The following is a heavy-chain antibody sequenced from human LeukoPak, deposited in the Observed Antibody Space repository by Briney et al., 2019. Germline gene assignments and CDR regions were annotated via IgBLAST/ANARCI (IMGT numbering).Heavy chain of an antibody. V-gene: IGHV4-31*03. CDR2: IYYSGST. D-gene: IGHD1-7*01. CDR3: AGTQHGELDY. J-gene: IGHJ4*02. CDR1: GGSISSGGYY. Sequence: PSETLSLTCTVSGGSISSGGYYWSWIRQHPGKGLEWIGYIYYSGSTYYNPSLKSRVTMSLDTSKNQFSLKLTSVTAADTAVFYCAGTQHGELDYWGQGVLVTVSS.